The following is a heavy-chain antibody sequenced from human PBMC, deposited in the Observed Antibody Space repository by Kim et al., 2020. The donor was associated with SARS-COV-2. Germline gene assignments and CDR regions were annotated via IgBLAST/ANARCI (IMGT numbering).Heavy chain of an antibody. J-gene: IGHJ5*02. CDR1: GYTFTDYY. CDR3: ARARHDYDFWSGYPYPSDS. Sequence: ASVKVSCKSSGYTFTDYYIHWVRQAPGQGLEWVGWINPKTGGTNYAQNFQGRVTLARDTSISTAYMELSSLTSDDTATYYCARARHDYDFWSGYPYPSDSWGQGTLVTVSS. V-gene: IGHV1-2*02. D-gene: IGHD3-3*01. CDR2: INPKTGGT.